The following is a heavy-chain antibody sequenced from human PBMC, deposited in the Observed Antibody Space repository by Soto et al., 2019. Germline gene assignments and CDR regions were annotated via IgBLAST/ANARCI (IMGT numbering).Heavy chain of an antibody. J-gene: IGHJ4*01. D-gene: IGHD1-26*01. Sequence: SQTLSLTCAITGNSVSSNSAGWSWVRQSPSRGLEWLGRTYYRSKWYYEYAVSVRGRITINPDTSKNQYSLQLNSVTPEDTAVYFCARGEQYSGRIFDYWGQGTLVTVSS. CDR3: ARGEQYSGRIFDY. CDR1: GNSVSSNSAG. CDR2: TYYRSKWYY. V-gene: IGHV6-1*01.